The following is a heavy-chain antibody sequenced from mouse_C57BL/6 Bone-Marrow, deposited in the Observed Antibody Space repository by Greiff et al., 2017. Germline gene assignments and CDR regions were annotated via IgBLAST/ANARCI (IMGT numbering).Heavy chain of an antibody. V-gene: IGHV1-9*01. CDR3: ARVRDYGSSPWFAY. J-gene: IGHJ3*01. CDR1: GYTFTGYW. CDR2: ILPGSGST. Sequence: QVQLQQSGAELMKPGASVKLSCKATGYTFTGYWIEWVKQRPGHGLEWIGEILPGSGSTNYNEKFKGKATFTADTSPNTAYMQLSSLTTEDPAIYYCARVRDYGSSPWFAYWGQGTLVTVSA. D-gene: IGHD1-1*01.